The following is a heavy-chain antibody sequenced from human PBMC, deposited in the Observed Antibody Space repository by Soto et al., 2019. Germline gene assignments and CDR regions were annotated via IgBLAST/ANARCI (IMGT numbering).Heavy chain of an antibody. CDR3: ARGRSASSDFDS. Sequence: EVQLVESGGGLVQPGGSLRLSCAASGFTVSTYYMNWVRQAPGEGLEWVSVVYSGGTTYYADSVRGRVTISRDYSKSTLFVQMNSLRAEDTAVYYCARGRSASSDFDSWGQGTLVTVSS. D-gene: IGHD3-10*01. J-gene: IGHJ4*02. CDR1: GFTVSTYY. CDR2: VYSGGTT. V-gene: IGHV3-66*01.